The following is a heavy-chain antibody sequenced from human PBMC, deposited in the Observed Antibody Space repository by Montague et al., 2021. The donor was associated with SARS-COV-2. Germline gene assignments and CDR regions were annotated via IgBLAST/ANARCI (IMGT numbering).Heavy chain of an antibody. Sequence: SETLSLTCTVSGDSGSSGAYYWSWIRQPPGRGLEWIAYIYYSGNTYTKYNPSLESRVSISVDTSKNQFSLKLTSGSAADTAVYYCAREYFDSSGLVWIDPWGQGTLVIVSS. J-gene: IGHJ5*02. V-gene: IGHV4-61*08. CDR2: IYYSGNTYT. CDR1: GDSGSSGAYY. D-gene: IGHD3-22*01. CDR3: AREYFDSSGLVWIDP.